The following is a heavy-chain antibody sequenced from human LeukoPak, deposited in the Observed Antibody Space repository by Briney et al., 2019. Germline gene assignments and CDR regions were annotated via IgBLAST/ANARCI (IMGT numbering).Heavy chain of an antibody. V-gene: IGHV3-48*04. CDR2: ISSSSSTI. CDR3: ARDGPPATYSSGWDAFDI. CDR1: GFTCSSYS. D-gene: IGHD6-19*01. J-gene: IGHJ3*02. Sequence: GGSLRLSCAASGFTCSSYSMNWVRQAPGKGLEWVSYISSSSSTIYYADSVKGRFTISRDNAKNSLYLQMNSLRAEDTAVYYCARDGPPATYSSGWDAFDIWGQGTMVTVSS.